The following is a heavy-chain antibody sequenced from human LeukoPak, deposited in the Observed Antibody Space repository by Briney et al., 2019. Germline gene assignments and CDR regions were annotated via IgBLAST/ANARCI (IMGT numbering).Heavy chain of an antibody. CDR3: ARGRYLDWLPYYFDS. CDR1: GFIFSHYW. D-gene: IGHD3-9*01. CDR2: INQDGGEK. Sequence: GGSLRLSWAASGFIFSHYWMTWVRQAPGKGLEWVANINQDGGEKYYVDSVKGRFTISRDYAKNSVYLQMNSLRAEDTAVYFCARGRYLDWLPYYFDSWGQGTLVTVSS. V-gene: IGHV3-7*01. J-gene: IGHJ4*02.